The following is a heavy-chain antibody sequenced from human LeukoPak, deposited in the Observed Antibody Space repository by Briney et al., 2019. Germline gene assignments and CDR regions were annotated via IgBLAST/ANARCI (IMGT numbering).Heavy chain of an antibody. D-gene: IGHD6-25*01. Sequence: GGSLRLSCAASGFTFRNYDMSWVRHAPGKGLEWVSVIGGGGGPTYYADSGEGRFTISRDNSKNTLYLQMNSLRAEDVAVYFCAKNSGYNWQYFFDYWGQGTLVTVSS. CDR3: AKNSGYNWQYFFDY. V-gene: IGHV3-23*01. J-gene: IGHJ4*02. CDR1: GFTFRNYD. CDR2: IGGGGGPT.